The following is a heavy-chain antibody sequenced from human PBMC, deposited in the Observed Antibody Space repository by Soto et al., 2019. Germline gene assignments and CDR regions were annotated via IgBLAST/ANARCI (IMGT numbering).Heavy chain of an antibody. CDR2: ILPFFGTA. Sequence: QVQLVQSGAEVRKPGSSVKVSCKASGGSFRREAINWVRQAPGQGPEWMGNILPFFGTADYAQEFQGRVTITADMSTTTVYRELSSLRVEDTAVYYFARGHEFGGNSDAFDVWGQGTTVIVSS. CDR1: GGSFRREA. V-gene: IGHV1-69*14. D-gene: IGHD2-15*01. J-gene: IGHJ3*01. CDR3: ARGHEFGGNSDAFDV.